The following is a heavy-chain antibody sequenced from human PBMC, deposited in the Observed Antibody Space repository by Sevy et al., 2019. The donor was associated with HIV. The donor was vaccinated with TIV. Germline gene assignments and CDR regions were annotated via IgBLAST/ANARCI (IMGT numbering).Heavy chain of an antibody. V-gene: IGHV3-7*01. CDR3: ARDRSSVEMATIGGWFDP. J-gene: IGHJ5*02. Sequence: GGSLRLSCAASGFTFSSYWMSWVRQAPGNGLEWVANIKQDGSEKYYVDSVKGRFTISRDNAKNSLYLQMNSLRAEDTAVYYCARDRSSVEMATIGGWFDPWGQGTLVTVSS. D-gene: IGHD5-12*01. CDR2: IKQDGSEK. CDR1: GFTFSSYW.